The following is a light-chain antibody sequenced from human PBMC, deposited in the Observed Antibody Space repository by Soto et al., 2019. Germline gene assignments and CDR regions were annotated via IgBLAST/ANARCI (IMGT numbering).Light chain of an antibody. CDR2: DAS. CDR1: QRVSNY. CDR3: QQRSNWPRLT. Sequence: EIVLTQSPATLSLSPGERATLSCRASQRVSNYLAWYQQKPGQAPRLLIYDASNRVTGIPARFSGSGSGTDFTLTISSLEPEDFTVYYCQQRSNWPRLTFGGGTKVEIK. J-gene: IGKJ4*01. V-gene: IGKV3-11*01.